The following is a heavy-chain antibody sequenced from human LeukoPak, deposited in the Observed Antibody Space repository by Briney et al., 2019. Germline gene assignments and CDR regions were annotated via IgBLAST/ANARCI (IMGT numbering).Heavy chain of an antibody. J-gene: IGHJ1*01. CDR3: TTDLRIGEQWLVFLRAEYFQH. CDR2: IKSKTDAGTT. D-gene: IGHD6-19*01. CDR1: GFTFSNAW. V-gene: IGHV3-15*01. Sequence: GGSLRLSCAASGFTFSNAWMSWVRHAPGKGLEWVGRIKSKTDAGTTDYAAPVKGRFTISRDDSKNTLYLQMNSLKTEDTAVYYCTTDLRIGEQWLVFLRAEYFQHWGQGTLVTVSS.